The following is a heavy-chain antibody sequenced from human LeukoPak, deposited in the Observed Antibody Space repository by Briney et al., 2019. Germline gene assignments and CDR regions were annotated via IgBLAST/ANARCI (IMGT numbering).Heavy chain of an antibody. CDR1: GYTFTSYY. J-gene: IGHJ5*02. V-gene: IGHV1-46*01. Sequence: RAASVKVSCKASGYTFTSYYMHWVRQAPEQGLEWMGIINPSGGSTSYAQKFQGRVTMTRDMSTRTDYMELSSLRYEDTAVYYCARDVSSTSSWWFDPWGQGTLVIVSS. D-gene: IGHD2-2*01. CDR2: INPSGGST. CDR3: ARDVSSTSSWWFDP.